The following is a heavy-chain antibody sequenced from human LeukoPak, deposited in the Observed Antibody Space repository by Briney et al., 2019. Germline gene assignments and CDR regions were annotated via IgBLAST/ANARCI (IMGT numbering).Heavy chain of an antibody. CDR3: ARVYYDFWSGPPTSPFDY. CDR1: GYTFSSYA. CDR2: INAGNGNT. V-gene: IGHV1-3*01. Sequence: ASVKVSCKASGYTFSSYAMNWVRQAPGQRLEWMGWINAGNGNTKYSQKFQGRVTITRDTSASTAYMELSSLRSEDTAVYYCARVYYDFWSGPPTSPFDYWGQGTLVTVSS. J-gene: IGHJ4*02. D-gene: IGHD3-3*01.